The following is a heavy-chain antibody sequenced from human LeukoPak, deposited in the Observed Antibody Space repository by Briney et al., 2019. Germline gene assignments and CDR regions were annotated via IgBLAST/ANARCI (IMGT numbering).Heavy chain of an antibody. CDR3: AKDGYNQGFDY. CDR1: GFTFSSYG. CDR2: ISYDGSNK. D-gene: IGHD5-24*01. V-gene: IGHV3-30*18. J-gene: IGHJ4*02. Sequence: QPGGSLRLSCAASGFTFSSYGMHWVRQAPGKGLEWVAVISYDGSNKYYADSVKGRFTISRDNSKNTLCLQMNSLRAEDTAVYYCAKDGYNQGFDYWGRGTLVTVSS.